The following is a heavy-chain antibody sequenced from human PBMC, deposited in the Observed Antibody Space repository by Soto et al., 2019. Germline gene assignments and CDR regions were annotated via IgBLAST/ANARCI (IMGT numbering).Heavy chain of an antibody. V-gene: IGHV3-23*01. Sequence: GGSLRLSCAASGFTFSSYAMSWFRQAPGKGLEWVSAISGSGGSTYYADSVKGRFTISRDNSKNTLYLQMNSLRAEDTAVYYCAKGRRDYGSGITPFLDYWGQGTLVTVSS. J-gene: IGHJ4*02. CDR1: GFTFSSYA. CDR3: AKGRRDYGSGITPFLDY. CDR2: ISGSGGST. D-gene: IGHD3-10*01.